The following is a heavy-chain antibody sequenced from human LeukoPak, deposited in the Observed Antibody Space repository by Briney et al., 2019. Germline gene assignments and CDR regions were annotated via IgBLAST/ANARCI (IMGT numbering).Heavy chain of an antibody. V-gene: IGHV3-30*02. CDR1: GFIFIGYG. J-gene: IGHJ6*04. CDR3: AKEGAASWDVDV. Sequence: GGSLRLSCAASGFIFIGYGMHWVRQAPGKGPEWVAFIRPDGHNKYYADSVKGRFMISRDNSKNTVDLQMNSLRGDDTAMYYCAKEGAASWDVDVWGKGATVTVSS. D-gene: IGHD3-3*02. CDR2: IRPDGHNK.